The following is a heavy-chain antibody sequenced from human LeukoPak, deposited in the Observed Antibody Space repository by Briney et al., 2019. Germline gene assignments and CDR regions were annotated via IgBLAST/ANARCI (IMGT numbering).Heavy chain of an antibody. D-gene: IGHD4-17*01. J-gene: IGHJ4*02. CDR3: AKGGATVIDY. CDR1: GFTFSNYW. Sequence: GGSLRLSCAASGFTFSNYWMHWVRQAPGKGLVWVSRINSDGSSTTSADSVKGRFTISRDNAKNTLYLQMNSLRAEDTAVYYCAKGGATVIDYWGQGTLVAVSS. V-gene: IGHV3-74*01. CDR2: INSDGSST.